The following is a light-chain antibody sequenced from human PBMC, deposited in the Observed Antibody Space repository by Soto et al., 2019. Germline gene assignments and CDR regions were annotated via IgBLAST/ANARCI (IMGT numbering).Light chain of an antibody. CDR3: QQYGSSPLT. Sequence: EIVLTQSPGTLSLSPGERATLSCRASQSVSSSSYLIWYQQKPGQAPRLLIYGASTTAAGIPDRFSGSGSGTDFTLTISRLEPEDFAVDYCQQYGSSPLTFGGGTKVEIK. CDR2: GAS. CDR1: QSVSSSSY. V-gene: IGKV3-20*01. J-gene: IGKJ4*01.